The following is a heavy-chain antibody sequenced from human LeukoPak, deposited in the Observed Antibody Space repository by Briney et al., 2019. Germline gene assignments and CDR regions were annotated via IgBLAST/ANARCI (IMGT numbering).Heavy chain of an antibody. Sequence: GGCLRLSCSASGFTFSRYAMHWVRQAPGKGLEYVSGISNNGGRIYYSDSVKAGFTISRDNSKNTLFLQMTSLRAEATAVYYCVKTMMTFGGVIRSDAFDIWGKGTMVTSST. CDR1: GFTFSRYA. J-gene: IGHJ3*02. V-gene: IGHV3-64D*06. CDR2: ISNNGGRI. D-gene: IGHD3-16*01. CDR3: VKTMMTFGGVIRSDAFDI.